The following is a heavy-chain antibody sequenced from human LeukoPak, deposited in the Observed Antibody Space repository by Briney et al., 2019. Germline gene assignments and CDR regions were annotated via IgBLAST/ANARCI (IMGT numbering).Heavy chain of an antibody. J-gene: IGHJ4*02. D-gene: IGHD1-14*01. CDR3: ARLVSTKYYFDY. CDR1: GGSISSSSYY. CDR2: IYYSGST. Sequence: PSETLSLTCTVSGGSISSSSYYWGWIRQPPGKGLEWIGSIYYSGSTYYNPSLKSRVTISVDTSKNQFSLKLSSVTAADTAVYYCARLVSTKYYFDYWGLGTLVTASS. V-gene: IGHV4-39*01.